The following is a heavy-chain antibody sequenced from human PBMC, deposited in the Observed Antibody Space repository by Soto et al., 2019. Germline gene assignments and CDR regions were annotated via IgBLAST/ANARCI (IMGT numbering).Heavy chain of an antibody. Sequence: QVHLVQSGAEVKKPGASVKVSCKASGYTFTNYGFSWVRQAPGQGLEWMGWISAYNGNTNYAQKFQGRVTMTTDTSTNTGYMELRSRKSDDTAVYYCARDVAELELPVGLTWEYWGQGTLVTVSS. CDR2: ISAYNGNT. D-gene: IGHD1-7*01. J-gene: IGHJ4*02. V-gene: IGHV1-18*04. CDR1: GYTFTNYG. CDR3: ARDVAELELPVGLTWEY.